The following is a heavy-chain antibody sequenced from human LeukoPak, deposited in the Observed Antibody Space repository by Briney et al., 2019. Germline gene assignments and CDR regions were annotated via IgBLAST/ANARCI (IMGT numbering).Heavy chain of an antibody. D-gene: IGHD1-26*01. Sequence: GRSLRLSCAASGFTFSSYAIHWVRQPPGKGLEWVAIIWYDGSKTYYAESVKGRFTISRDNSNNMVYLQMSSLRVEDTAVYFCAKEVGPDLGAWGQGTLVTVSS. V-gene: IGHV3-33*06. CDR2: IWYDGSKT. CDR1: GFTFSSYA. CDR3: AKEVGPDLGA. J-gene: IGHJ4*02.